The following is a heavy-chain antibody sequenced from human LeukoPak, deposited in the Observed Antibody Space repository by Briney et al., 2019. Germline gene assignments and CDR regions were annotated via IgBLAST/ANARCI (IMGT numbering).Heavy chain of an antibody. CDR1: GYTFTSYY. CDR2: INPSGGST. Sequence: ASVKVSCKASGYTFTSYYMHWVRQAPGQGLEWMGIINPSGGSTSYAQKFQGRVTMTRDTSISTAYMELSRLRSDDTAVYYCGRVFVNYFFDSWGQGTQVTVSS. CDR3: GRVFVNYFFDS. J-gene: IGHJ4*02. V-gene: IGHV1-46*01. D-gene: IGHD3-10*02.